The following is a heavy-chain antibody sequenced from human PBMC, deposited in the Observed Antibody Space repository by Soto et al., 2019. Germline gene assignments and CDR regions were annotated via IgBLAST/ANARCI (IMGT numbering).Heavy chain of an antibody. D-gene: IGHD3-9*01. CDR1: GYTFTGYY. CDR2: INPNSGGT. V-gene: IGHV1-2*04. J-gene: IGHJ4*02. Sequence: GASVKVSCKASGYTFTGYYMHWVRQAPGQGLEWMGWINPNSGGTNYAQKFQGWVTMTGDTSISTAYMELSRLRSDDTAVYYCARSGEVLRYFDWNFDYWGQGTLVTVSS. CDR3: ARSGEVLRYFDWNFDY.